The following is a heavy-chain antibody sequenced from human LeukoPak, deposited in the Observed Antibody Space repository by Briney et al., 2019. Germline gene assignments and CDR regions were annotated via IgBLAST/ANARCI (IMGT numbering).Heavy chain of an antibody. Sequence: GESLKISCKGSGYSFTSHWIGWVREMPGKGLEWMGTIYPRDSDTSYSPSFRGQVTISVDKSISTAYLQWSSLKASDTAMYYCAKRHSGYDFFDFWGQGTLVTVSS. CDR1: GYSFTSHW. CDR3: AKRHSGYDFFDF. D-gene: IGHD5-12*01. CDR2: IYPRDSDT. J-gene: IGHJ4*02. V-gene: IGHV5-51*01.